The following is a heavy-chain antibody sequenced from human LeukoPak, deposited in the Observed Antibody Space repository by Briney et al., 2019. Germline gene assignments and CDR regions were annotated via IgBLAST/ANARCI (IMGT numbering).Heavy chain of an antibody. V-gene: IGHV4-61*02. J-gene: IGHJ4*02. Sequence: SQTLSLTCTVSGGSISSGSYYWRWIRQPAGKGLEWIGRIYTSGCTNYNPSLKSRVTISVDTSKNQFSLKLSSVTAADTAVYYRARGTSPRYCSSTSCSYFDYWGQGTLVTVSS. CDR3: ARGTSPRYCSSTSCSYFDY. CDR2: IYTSGCT. D-gene: IGHD2-2*01. CDR1: GGSISSGSYY.